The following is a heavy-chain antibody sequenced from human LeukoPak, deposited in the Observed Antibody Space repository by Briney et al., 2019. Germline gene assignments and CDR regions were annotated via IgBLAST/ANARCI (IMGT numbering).Heavy chain of an antibody. CDR3: ARDAGYYYDSSGYSITAEYFQH. J-gene: IGHJ1*01. D-gene: IGHD3-22*01. CDR1: GGSISSSSYY. CDR2: IYHTGNS. V-gene: IGHV4-39*07. Sequence: SETLSLTCTVSGGSISSSSYYWGWLRQPPGKGLEWIGIIYHTGNSYYNPSLKSRVTISMDTSKNEFSLELSSVTAADTAVYYCARDAGYYYDSSGYSITAEYFQHWGQGTLVTVSS.